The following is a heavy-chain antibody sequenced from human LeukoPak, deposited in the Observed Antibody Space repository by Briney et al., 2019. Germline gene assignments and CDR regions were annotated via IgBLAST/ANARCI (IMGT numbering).Heavy chain of an antibody. V-gene: IGHV3-74*01. CDR1: GFTFSSYR. J-gene: IGHJ6*02. CDR3: ARVSLTVINGMDV. Sequence: GGSLRLSCAASGFTFSSYRTHWVRQTPGKRLVWVSRINSGGSSTNYADSVKGRFTTSRDNTKNTLYLQMNSLRAEDTAVYYCARVSLTVINGMDVWGQGTTVTVSS. D-gene: IGHD4-23*01. CDR2: INSGGSST.